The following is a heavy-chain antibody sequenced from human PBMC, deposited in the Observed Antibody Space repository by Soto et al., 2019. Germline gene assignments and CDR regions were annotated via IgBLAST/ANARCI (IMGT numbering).Heavy chain of an antibody. CDR2: IYWNNDK. J-gene: IGHJ3*01. D-gene: IGHD2-15*01. CDR3: AHRRCGGGSCHNVFDV. Sequence: QITLKESGPTLVQPTQTLTLTCTFSGFSLSTSGEGVGWIRQPPGKALEWLALIYWNNDKRYGPSLRSRLTITKDTSKNQVVFTMTSLDAVDTATYYCAHRRCGGGSCHNVFDVWGQGAMVTVSS. V-gene: IGHV2-5*01. CDR1: GFSLSTSGEG.